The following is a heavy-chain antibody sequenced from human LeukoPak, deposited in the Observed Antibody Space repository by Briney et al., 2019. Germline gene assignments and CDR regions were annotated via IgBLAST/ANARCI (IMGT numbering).Heavy chain of an antibody. Sequence: SETLSLTCAVYGGSFSGYYWSWIRQPPGKGLGWIGEINHSGSTNYNPSLKSRVTISVDTSKNQFSLKLSSVTAADTAVYYCARGRDLNYGDYYFDYWGQGTLVTVSS. D-gene: IGHD4-17*01. CDR2: INHSGST. J-gene: IGHJ4*02. CDR3: ARGRDLNYGDYYFDY. CDR1: GGSFSGYY. V-gene: IGHV4-34*01.